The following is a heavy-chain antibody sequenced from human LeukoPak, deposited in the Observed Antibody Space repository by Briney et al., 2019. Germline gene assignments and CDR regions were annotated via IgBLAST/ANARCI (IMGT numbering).Heavy chain of an antibody. J-gene: IGHJ4*02. D-gene: IGHD2-15*01. CDR1: GFTFSSYA. Sequence: PGGSLSLSCAASGFTFSSYAMSWVRQAPGKGLEWVSAISGSGGSTYYADSVKGRFTISRDNSKNTLYLQMNSLRAEDTAVYYCAKAGAVVVVAAKYFDYWGQGTLVTVSS. CDR3: AKAGAVVVVAAKYFDY. V-gene: IGHV3-23*01. CDR2: ISGSGGST.